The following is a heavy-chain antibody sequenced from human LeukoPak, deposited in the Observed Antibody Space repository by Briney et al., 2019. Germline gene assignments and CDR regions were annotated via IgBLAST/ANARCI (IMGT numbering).Heavy chain of an antibody. CDR2: INHSGST. Sequence: PGGSLRLSCAASGSTFSSYSMNWVRQAPGKGLEWIGEINHSGSTNYNPSLKSRVTISVDTSKNQFSLKLSSVTAADTAVYYCARAPSRDGYKFFDYWGQGTLVTVSS. CDR3: ARAPSRDGYKFFDY. V-gene: IGHV4-34*01. J-gene: IGHJ4*02. D-gene: IGHD5-24*01. CDR1: GSTFSSYS.